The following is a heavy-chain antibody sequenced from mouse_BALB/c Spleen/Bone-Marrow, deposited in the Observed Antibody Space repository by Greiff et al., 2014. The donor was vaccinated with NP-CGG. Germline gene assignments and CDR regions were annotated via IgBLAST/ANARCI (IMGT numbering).Heavy chain of an antibody. CDR3: ARYDGYFDY. Sequence: VQLQESGAELVRPGTSVKVSCEASGYAFTDYLMEWLKQRPGQSLEWIGVINPGSGSTNYNEKFKDKATLTADKSSSTAYMQLSSLTSDDSAVYFCARYDGYFDYWGQGTILTVSS. V-gene: IGHV1-54*01. CDR2: INPGSGST. D-gene: IGHD2-3*01. J-gene: IGHJ2*01. CDR1: GYAFTDYL.